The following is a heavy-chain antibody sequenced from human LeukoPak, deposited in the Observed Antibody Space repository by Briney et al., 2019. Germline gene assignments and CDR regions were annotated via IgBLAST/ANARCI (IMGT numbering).Heavy chain of an antibody. V-gene: IGHV3-23*01. CDR3: AKLSSGGSCYSCAFDI. J-gene: IGHJ3*02. Sequence: GGSLRLSCAASGFTFSSYAMSWVRQAPGKGLEWVSAISGSGGSTYYADSVEGRFTISRDNSKNTLYLQMNSLRAEDTAVYYCAKLSSGGSCYSCAFDIWGQGTMVTVSS. CDR1: GFTFSSYA. D-gene: IGHD2-15*01. CDR2: ISGSGGST.